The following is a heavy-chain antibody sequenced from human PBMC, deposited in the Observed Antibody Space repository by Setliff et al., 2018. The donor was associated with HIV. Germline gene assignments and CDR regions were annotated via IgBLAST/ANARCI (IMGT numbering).Heavy chain of an antibody. CDR3: ARIGEWELLKGRAFDI. Sequence: SETLSLTCTVSRDSMNRHYWTWIRQPPGKGLEWIGYISSSGRTDYNSSLKNRVTISVDTSKNQFSLKLTSVTAADTAVYYCARIGEWELLKGRAFDIWGQGTRVTVSS. CDR1: RDSMNRHY. J-gene: IGHJ3*02. CDR2: ISSSGRT. V-gene: IGHV4-59*11. D-gene: IGHD1-26*01.